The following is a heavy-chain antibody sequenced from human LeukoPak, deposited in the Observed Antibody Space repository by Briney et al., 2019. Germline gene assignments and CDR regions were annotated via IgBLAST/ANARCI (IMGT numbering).Heavy chain of an antibody. CDR3: ARGLDVVVRDAMWSYYYMDV. J-gene: IGHJ6*03. CDR2: INPSGGST. V-gene: IGHV1-46*01. CDR1: GYTFTSYY. D-gene: IGHD2-2*01. Sequence: GASVKVSCKASGYTFTSYYMHWVRQPPGQGLEWMGIINPSGGSTSYAQKFQGRVTMTRDTSTSTVYMELSSLRSEDTAVYYCARGLDVVVRDAMWSYYYMDVWGKGTTVTVSS.